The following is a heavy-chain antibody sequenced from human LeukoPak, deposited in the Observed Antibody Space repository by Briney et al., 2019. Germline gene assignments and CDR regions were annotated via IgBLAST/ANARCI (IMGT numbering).Heavy chain of an antibody. V-gene: IGHV3-23*01. Sequence: GGSLRLSCAASGFTFSSYAMSWVRQAPGKGLEWVSAISGSGGSTYYADSVKGRFTISRDKSKNTLYLQMNSLRAEDTAVYYCAKAMVRGVIIPGGYWGQGTLVTVSS. CDR1: GFTFSSYA. D-gene: IGHD3-10*01. CDR3: AKAMVRGVIIPGGY. CDR2: ISGSGGST. J-gene: IGHJ4*02.